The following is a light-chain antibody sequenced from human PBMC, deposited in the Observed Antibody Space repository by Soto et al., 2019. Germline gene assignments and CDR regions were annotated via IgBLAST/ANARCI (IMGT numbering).Light chain of an antibody. V-gene: IGKV3-15*01. CDR3: QQYNNWPLT. J-gene: IGKJ4*01. CDR2: GAS. CDR1: QSVSSN. Sequence: ETVMTQSPATLYVSPGERATLSCRASQSVSSNLAWFQQKPGQAPRLLIYGASTTATGIPARFSGSGSGTEFILTISSLQSEDFAVYYCQQYNNWPLTFGGGTKVDIK.